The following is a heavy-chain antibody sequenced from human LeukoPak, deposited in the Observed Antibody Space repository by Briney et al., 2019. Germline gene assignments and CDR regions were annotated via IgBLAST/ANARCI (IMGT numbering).Heavy chain of an antibody. D-gene: IGHD4-23*01. Sequence: GGSLRLSCAASGFTFSSYGMHWVRQAPGKGLEWVAFIRYDGSNKYYADSVKGRFTISRDNSKNTLYLQMNSLRAEDTAVYYCAKDGATVVTPRNYYYYMDVWGKGTTVTVSS. V-gene: IGHV3-30*02. CDR2: IRYDGSNK. CDR1: GFTFSSYG. CDR3: AKDGATVVTPRNYYYYMDV. J-gene: IGHJ6*03.